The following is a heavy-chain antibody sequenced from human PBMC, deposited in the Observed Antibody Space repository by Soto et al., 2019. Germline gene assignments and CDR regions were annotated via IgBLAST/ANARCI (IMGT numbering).Heavy chain of an antibody. CDR2: VIPTLGIL. CDR1: GDTFSSHT. Sequence: QVQLVQSGAEVKRPGSSVKVSCKASGDTFSSHTIIAWVRQAPGQGLEWMGRVIPTLGILDYAQRFQDRVTITADTSTXXXXXXXXXXXXXXXXXXXXXXXXXXXXFGSDYGLDVWGQGTTVTVSS. CDR3: XXXXXXXXFGSDYGLDV. J-gene: IGHJ6*02. D-gene: IGHD3-10*01. V-gene: IGHV1-69*02.